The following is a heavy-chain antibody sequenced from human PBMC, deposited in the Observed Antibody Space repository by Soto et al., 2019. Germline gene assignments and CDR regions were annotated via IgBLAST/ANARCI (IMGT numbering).Heavy chain of an antibody. CDR1: GGTFSSYT. CDR2: IIPILGIA. D-gene: IGHD5-12*01. Sequence: QVQLVQSGAEVKKPGSSVKVSCKASGGTFSSYTISWVRQAPGQGLEWMGRIIPILGIANYAQKFQGRVTITADKSTSTAYMELSSLRSEDTAVYYCARGRRKSGIVATIDAFDIWGQGTMITVSS. CDR3: ARGRRKSGIVATIDAFDI. J-gene: IGHJ3*02. V-gene: IGHV1-69*02.